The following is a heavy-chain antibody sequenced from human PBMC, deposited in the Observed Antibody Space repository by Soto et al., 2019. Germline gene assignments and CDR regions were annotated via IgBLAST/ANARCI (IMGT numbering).Heavy chain of an antibody. CDR2: INPNSGGT. Sequence: ASVKVSCKASGYTFTGYYMHWVRQAPGQGLEWMGWINPNSGGTNYAQKFQGWVTMTRDTSISTAYMELSRLRSDDTAVYYCARGRRPDVDIVATIGPYYHYGMDVWGQGTTVTVSS. CDR3: ARGRRPDVDIVATIGPYYHYGMDV. CDR1: GYTFTGYY. V-gene: IGHV1-2*04. D-gene: IGHD5-12*01. J-gene: IGHJ6*02.